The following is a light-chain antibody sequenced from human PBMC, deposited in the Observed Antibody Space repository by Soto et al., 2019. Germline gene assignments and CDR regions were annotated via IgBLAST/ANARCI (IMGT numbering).Light chain of an antibody. CDR3: SSYAGSNNLV. Sequence: QSALTQPPSASGSPGQSVTISCTGTSSDVGGYNYVSWYQQHPGEAPKLMVYEVTKRPSGVPDRFSGSKSGNTASLTVSGLQGEDEADYYCSSYAGSNNLVFGGGTKVTVL. J-gene: IGLJ3*02. CDR1: SSDVGGYNY. CDR2: EVT. V-gene: IGLV2-8*01.